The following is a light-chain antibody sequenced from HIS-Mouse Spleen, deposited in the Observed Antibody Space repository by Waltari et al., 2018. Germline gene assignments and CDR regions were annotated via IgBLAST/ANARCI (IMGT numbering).Light chain of an antibody. CDR2: EVS. V-gene: IGLV2-14*01. J-gene: IGLJ3*02. CDR3: SSYTSSSTWV. CDR1: SSHVGGYNY. Sequence: QSALTQPASVSGSPGPSITISCTGTSSHVGGYNYVSWYQQHPGKAPKLLIYEVSNRPSGVSNRFSGSKSGNTASLTISGLQAEDEADYYCSSYTSSSTWVFGGGTKLTVL.